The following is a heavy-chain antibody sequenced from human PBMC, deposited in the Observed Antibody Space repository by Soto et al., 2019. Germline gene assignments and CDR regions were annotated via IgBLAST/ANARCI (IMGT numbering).Heavy chain of an antibody. CDR2: INYSGST. J-gene: IGHJ1*01. D-gene: IGHD3-22*01. CDR3: ARNYYNSKVYGY. CDR1: GGSINSGGYY. Sequence: SETLSLTCTVSGGSINSGGYYWSWIRQHPGKGLEWIGYINYSGSTNYNPSLKSRVIISRDTSKNQLSLNLSSVTAADTAIYYCARNYYNSKVYGYCGQRTLVTVSS. V-gene: IGHV4-31*03.